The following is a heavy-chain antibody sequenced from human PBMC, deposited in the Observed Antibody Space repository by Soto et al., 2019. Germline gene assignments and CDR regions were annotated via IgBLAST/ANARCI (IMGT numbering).Heavy chain of an antibody. V-gene: IGHV4-4*02. CDR2: IYHSGST. Sequence: SETLSLTCAVSGGSISSSNWWSWVRQPPGKGLEWVGEIYHSGSTNYNPSLKSRVTISVDKSKNQFSLKLSSVSAAGTAVYYGARDPGLTREVVAAPDAFDIWGQGTMVTVSS. D-gene: IGHD2-15*01. CDR1: GGSISSSNW. J-gene: IGHJ3*02. CDR3: ARDPGLTREVVAAPDAFDI.